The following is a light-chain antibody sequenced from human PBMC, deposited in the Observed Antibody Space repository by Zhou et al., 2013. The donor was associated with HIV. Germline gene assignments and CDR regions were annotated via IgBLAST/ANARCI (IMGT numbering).Light chain of an antibody. CDR2: GAS. V-gene: IGKV3-20*01. CDR3: QQYVTSPIT. Sequence: EVLMTQSPVTLSVSPGERATLSCRASESVSSNLAWYQQKPGQAPRLLIYGASSRATGIPDRFSGSGSGTDFTLTISRLEPEDFAVYCCQQYVTSPITFGQGTRLEIK. J-gene: IGKJ5*01. CDR1: ESVSSN.